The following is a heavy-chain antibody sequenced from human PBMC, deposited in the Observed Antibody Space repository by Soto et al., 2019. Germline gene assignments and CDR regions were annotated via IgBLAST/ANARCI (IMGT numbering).Heavy chain of an antibody. Sequence: QVQLQESGPGLVRPSGTLSLTCAVSGDSIIGTGWWSWVRQSPGKGLAWIGEVYHSGATNYNPSLKSRVTISVDTSRNQFSLNLVSVTVADTAVYYCVRNGYYSLDVWGQGTTVTVSS. CDR2: VYHSGAT. D-gene: IGHD3-22*01. V-gene: IGHV4-4*02. CDR3: VRNGYYSLDV. J-gene: IGHJ6*02. CDR1: GDSIIGTGW.